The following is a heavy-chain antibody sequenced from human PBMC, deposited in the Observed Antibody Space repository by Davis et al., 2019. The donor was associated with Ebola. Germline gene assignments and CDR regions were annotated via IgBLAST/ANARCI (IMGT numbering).Heavy chain of an antibody. V-gene: IGHV5-10-1*01. J-gene: IGHJ5*02. D-gene: IGHD3-9*01. Sequence: GESLKISCKGSGYSFTNYWIGWVRQMPGKGLEWMGRIDPSDSYTNYSPSFQGHVTISADKSISTAYLQWSSLKASDTAMYYCARGERYFDWLSAGWFDPWGQGTLVTVSS. CDR1: GYSFTNYW. CDR3: ARGERYFDWLSAGWFDP. CDR2: IDPSDSYT.